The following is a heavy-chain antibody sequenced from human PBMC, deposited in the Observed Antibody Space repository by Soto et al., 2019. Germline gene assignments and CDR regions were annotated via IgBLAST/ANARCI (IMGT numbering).Heavy chain of an antibody. CDR1: GYTFTSYG. Sequence: GASVKVSCKXSGYTFTSYGISWVRQAPGQGLEWMGWISAYNGNTNYAQKLQGRVTMTTDTSTSTAYMELRSLRSDDTAVYYCAKEVVVAATGYYYYYGMDVWGQGTTVTVSS. V-gene: IGHV1-18*04. CDR3: AKEVVVAATGYYYYYGMDV. CDR2: ISAYNGNT. J-gene: IGHJ6*02. D-gene: IGHD2-15*01.